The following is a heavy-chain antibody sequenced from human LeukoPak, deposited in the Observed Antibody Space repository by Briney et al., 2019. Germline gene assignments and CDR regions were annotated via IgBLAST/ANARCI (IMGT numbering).Heavy chain of an antibody. J-gene: IGHJ6*02. V-gene: IGHV5-51*01. D-gene: IGHD2-21*02. Sequence: GESLKISCKGSGCIFTNYWIGWVRQMPGTGLEWMGIIYPADSQTIYSPSFQGQVTISADKSISTAYLQWSSLKASNTSIYYCARRSYCGGDCTRSVHYYYAMDVWGQGATVTVSS. CDR1: GCIFTNYW. CDR2: IYPADSQT. CDR3: ARRSYCGGDCTRSVHYYYAMDV.